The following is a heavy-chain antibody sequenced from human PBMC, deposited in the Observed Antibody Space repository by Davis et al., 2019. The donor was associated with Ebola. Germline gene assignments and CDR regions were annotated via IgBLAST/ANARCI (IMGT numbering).Heavy chain of an antibody. CDR3: ARGLVFGVVTLYYHGMDV. D-gene: IGHD3-3*01. CDR2: INHSGST. Sequence: MPSETLSLTCAVYGGSFSGYYWSWIRQPPGKGLEWIGEINHSGSTNYNPSLKSRVTISVDTSKNPFSLKLSSVTAADTAVYYCARGLVFGVVTLYYHGMDVWGQGTTVTVSS. V-gene: IGHV4-34*01. J-gene: IGHJ6*02. CDR1: GGSFSGYY.